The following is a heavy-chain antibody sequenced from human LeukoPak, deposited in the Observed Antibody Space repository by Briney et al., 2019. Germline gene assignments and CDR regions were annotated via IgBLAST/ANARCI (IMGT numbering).Heavy chain of an antibody. CDR2: INHSGST. Sequence: SETLSLTCAVYGGSFSGYYWSRIRQPPGKGLEWIGEINHSGSTNYNPSLKSRVTISVDTSKNQFSLKLSSVTAADTAVYYCARGGVDTAMGNDFDYWGQGTLVTVSS. D-gene: IGHD5-18*01. CDR1: GGSFSGYY. CDR3: ARGGVDTAMGNDFDY. J-gene: IGHJ4*02. V-gene: IGHV4-34*01.